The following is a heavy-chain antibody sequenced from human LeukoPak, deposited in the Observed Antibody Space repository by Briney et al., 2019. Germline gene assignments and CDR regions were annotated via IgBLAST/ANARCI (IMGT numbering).Heavy chain of an antibody. V-gene: IGHV1-3*01. CDR2: INAGNGNT. Sequence: ASATVSCKASGYTFTSYAMHWVRQAPGQRLEWMGWINAGNGNTKYSQKFQGRVTITRDTSASTAYMELSSLRSEDTAVHYCARMGGSTSYNWFDPWGQGTLVTVSS. CDR1: GYTFTSYA. CDR3: ARMGGSTSYNWFDP. D-gene: IGHD2-2*01. J-gene: IGHJ5*02.